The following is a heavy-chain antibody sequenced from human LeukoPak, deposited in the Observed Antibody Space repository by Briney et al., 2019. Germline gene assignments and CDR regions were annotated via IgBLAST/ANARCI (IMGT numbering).Heavy chain of an antibody. D-gene: IGHD2-15*01. J-gene: IGHJ4*02. CDR3: ARDPLYCSGGSCYFGGYYFDY. CDR1: GLTFSSYS. V-gene: IGHV3-21*01. CDR2: ISSSSSYI. Sequence: PGGSLRLSCAASGLTFSSYSMNWVRQAPGKGLEWVSSISSSSSYIYYADSVKGRFTISRDNAKNSLYLQMNSLRAEDTAVYYCARDPLYCSGGSCYFGGYYFDYWGQGTLVTVSS.